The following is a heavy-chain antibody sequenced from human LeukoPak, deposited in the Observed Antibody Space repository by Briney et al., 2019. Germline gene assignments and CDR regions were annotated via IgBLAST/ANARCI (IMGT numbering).Heavy chain of an antibody. Sequence: PSETLSLTCTVSGGSISSYYWSWIRQPPGKGLERIGYSYYSGSTNYNPSLKSRVTISVDTSKNQFSLKLSSVTAADTAVYYCASLGGDYYDRGYYFDYWGQGTLVTVSS. V-gene: IGHV4-59*13. D-gene: IGHD3-22*01. J-gene: IGHJ4*02. CDR2: SYYSGST. CDR3: ASLGGDYYDRGYYFDY. CDR1: GGSISSYY.